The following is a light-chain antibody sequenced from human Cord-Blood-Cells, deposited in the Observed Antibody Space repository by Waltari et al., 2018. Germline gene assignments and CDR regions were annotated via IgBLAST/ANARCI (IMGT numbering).Light chain of an antibody. CDR2: DVS. CDR3: SSYTSSSTLV. V-gene: IGLV2-14*01. Sequence: QSALTQPASVSGSPGQSITLPCTGTSSDVGCYNYVPWYQQHPGKAPKLMIYDVSNRPSGVSNRFSGSKSGNTASLTISGLQAEDEADYYCSSYTSSSTLVFGGGTKLTVL. CDR1: SSDVGCYNY. J-gene: IGLJ2*01.